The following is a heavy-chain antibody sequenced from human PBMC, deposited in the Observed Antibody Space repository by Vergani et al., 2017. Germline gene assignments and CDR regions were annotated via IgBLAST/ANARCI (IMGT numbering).Heavy chain of an antibody. CDR3: ARVGEDSSSSPFDY. CDR1: GGSISSGGYY. J-gene: IGHJ4*02. Sequence: QVQLQESGPGLVKPSQTLSLTCTVSGGSISSGGYYWSWIRQHPGKGLEWIGYIYYSGSTYYNPSLKGRVTISVDTSKNPFSLKRSSVTAADTAVYYCARVGEDSSSSPFDYWGQGTLVTVSS. CDR2: IYYSGST. D-gene: IGHD6-13*01. V-gene: IGHV4-31*03.